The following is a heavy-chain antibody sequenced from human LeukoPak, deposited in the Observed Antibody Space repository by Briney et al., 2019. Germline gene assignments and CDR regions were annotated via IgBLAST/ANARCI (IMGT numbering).Heavy chain of an antibody. CDR1: GFTFDDYA. CDR3: AKSLSRYCSSTSCFGGFDY. D-gene: IGHD2-2*01. J-gene: IGHJ4*02. CDR2: ISWNSGSI. V-gene: IGHV3-9*03. Sequence: PGRSLRLSCAASGFTFDDYAMHWVRHAPGKGLEWVSGISWNSGSIGYADSVKGRFTISRDNAKNSLYLQMNSLRAEDVALYYCAKSLSRYCSSTSCFGGFDYWGQGTLVTVSS.